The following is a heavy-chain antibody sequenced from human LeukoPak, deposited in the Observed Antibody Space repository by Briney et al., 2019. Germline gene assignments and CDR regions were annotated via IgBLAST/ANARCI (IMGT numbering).Heavy chain of an antibody. J-gene: IGHJ3*02. Sequence: GGSLRLSCAASGFTVSSYWMRWVRQAPGKGLVWVSRINSDGSSASYADSVKGRFTISRDNAKNTLYLQMNSLRAEDTAVYYCARESGSGSYPHDAFDISGQGTMVTVSS. V-gene: IGHV3-74*01. CDR1: GFTVSSYW. CDR2: INSDGSSA. CDR3: ARESGSGSYPHDAFDI. D-gene: IGHD3-10*01.